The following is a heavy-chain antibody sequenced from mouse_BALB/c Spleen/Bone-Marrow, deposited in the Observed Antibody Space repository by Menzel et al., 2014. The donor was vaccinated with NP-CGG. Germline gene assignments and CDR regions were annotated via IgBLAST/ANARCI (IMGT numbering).Heavy chain of an antibody. D-gene: IGHD1-1*01. CDR1: GFSLTGYG. Sequence: QVQLKESGPGLVAPSQSLSITCTVSGFSLTGYGVNWVRQPPGKGLEWLGMIWGDGRTDYNSALQTRLSISKDNSKSQVFLKMNSLQTDDTARYYCARHYGSNYYAMDYWGQGTSVTVSS. V-gene: IGHV2-6-7*01. J-gene: IGHJ4*01. CDR3: ARHYGSNYYAMDY. CDR2: IWGDGRT.